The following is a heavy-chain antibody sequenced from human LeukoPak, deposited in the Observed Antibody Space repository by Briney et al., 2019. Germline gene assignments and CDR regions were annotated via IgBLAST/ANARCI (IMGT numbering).Heavy chain of an antibody. J-gene: IGHJ4*02. D-gene: IGHD2-21*01. Sequence: PGRSLRLSCAACGFTYRRFDVHWVRQAPGKGLEGVTVMSDDGTKENYADSVKFRFTIARYNSKITLYLQMSSVTTEDMSVYYCSRDGDVVGDSFDYWGQGTLVTVSS. CDR1: GFTYRRFD. CDR3: SRDGDVVGDSFDY. CDR2: MSDDGTKE. V-gene: IGHV3-30*15.